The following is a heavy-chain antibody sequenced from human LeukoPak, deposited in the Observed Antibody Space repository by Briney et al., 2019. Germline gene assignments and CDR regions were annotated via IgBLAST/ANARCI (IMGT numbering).Heavy chain of an antibody. CDR3: ARAYGDYHFFDY. V-gene: IGHV4-59*01. Sequence: SETLSLTCAVYGGSFSGYYWSWIRQPPGKGLEWIGYIYYSGSTNYNPSLKSRVTISVDTSKNQFSLKLSSVTAADTAVYYCARAYGDYHFFDYWGQGTLVTVSS. CDR2: IYYSGST. J-gene: IGHJ4*02. D-gene: IGHD4-17*01. CDR1: GGSFSGYY.